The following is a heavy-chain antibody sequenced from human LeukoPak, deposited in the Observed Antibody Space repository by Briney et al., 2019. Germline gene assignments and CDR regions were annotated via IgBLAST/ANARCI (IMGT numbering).Heavy chain of an antibody. CDR3: ARSMNSGSYYNYYYYMDV. J-gene: IGHJ6*03. CDR1: GYTFTGYY. D-gene: IGHD1-26*01. CDR2: INPNSGGT. V-gene: IGHV1-2*02. Sequence: GASVKVSCKASGYTFTGYYMHWVRQAPGQGLEWMGWINPNSGGTNYAQKFQGRVTVTRDTSISTAYMELSSLRSEDTAVYYCARSMNSGSYYNYYYYMDVWGKGTTVTISS.